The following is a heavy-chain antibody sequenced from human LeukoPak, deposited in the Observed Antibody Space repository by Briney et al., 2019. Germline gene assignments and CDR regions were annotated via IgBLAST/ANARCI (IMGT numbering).Heavy chain of an antibody. D-gene: IGHD3-22*01. CDR1: GFTFSDYY. Sequence: PGGSLRLSCAASGFTFSDYYMSRIRQAPGKGLEWVSYISSSGSTIYYADSVKGRFTISRDNAKNSLYLQMNSLRAEDTAVYYCARWYYYDSSGYYSDAFDIWGQGTMVTVSS. CDR3: ARWYYYDSSGYYSDAFDI. J-gene: IGHJ3*02. V-gene: IGHV3-11*01. CDR2: ISSSGSTI.